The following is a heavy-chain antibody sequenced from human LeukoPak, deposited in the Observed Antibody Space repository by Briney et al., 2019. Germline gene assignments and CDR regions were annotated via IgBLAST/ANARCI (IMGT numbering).Heavy chain of an antibody. V-gene: IGHV3-11*06. CDR3: ARSPLWFGELFDY. D-gene: IGHD3-10*01. CDR1: GFTFSDYY. Sequence: GGSLRLSCAASGFTFSDYYMSWIRQAPGKGLEWVSYISSSSSYTNYADSVKGRFTISRDNDKNSLYLQMNSLRAEDTAVYYCARSPLWFGELFDYWGQGTLVTVSS. CDR2: ISSSSSYT. J-gene: IGHJ4*02.